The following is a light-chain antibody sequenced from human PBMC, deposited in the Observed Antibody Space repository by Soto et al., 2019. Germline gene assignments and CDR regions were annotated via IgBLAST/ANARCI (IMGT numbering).Light chain of an antibody. CDR3: QQRSNWPPP. CDR1: QSVSSY. J-gene: IGKJ3*01. V-gene: IGKV3-11*01. CDR2: DAS. Sequence: EIVLTQSPGTLSLSPGERATLSCGASQSVSSYLAWYQQKPGQAPRLLIYDASNRATGIPARFSGSGSGTDFTLTISSLEPEDFAVYYCQQRSNWPPPFGPGTKVDIK.